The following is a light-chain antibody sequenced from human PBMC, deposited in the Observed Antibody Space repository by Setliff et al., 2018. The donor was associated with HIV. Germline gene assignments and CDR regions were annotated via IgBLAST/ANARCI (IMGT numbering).Light chain of an antibody. CDR1: SSDVGGYNF. J-gene: IGLJ1*01. V-gene: IGLV2-11*01. CDR3: CSYAGSHTFV. Sequence: QSALTQPRSVSGSPGQSVTISCTGTSSDVGGYNFVSWYQQRPGKAPQLMIYDVTKRPSGVPDRFSGSKSGNTASLTISGLQAEDEADYYCCSYAGSHTFVFGTGTKV. CDR2: DVT.